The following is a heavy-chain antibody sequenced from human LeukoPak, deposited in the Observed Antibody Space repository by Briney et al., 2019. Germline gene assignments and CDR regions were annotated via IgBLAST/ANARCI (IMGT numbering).Heavy chain of an antibody. D-gene: IGHD4-17*01. CDR3: ARDYNDYGDSLGWFDP. CDR1: GGSISSSSYY. Sequence: SETLSLTCTVSGGSISSSSYYWGWIRQPPGKGLEWIGSIYYSGSTYYNPSLKSRVTISVDTSKNQFSLKLSSVTAADTAVYYCARDYNDYGDSLGWFDPWGQGTLVTVSS. V-gene: IGHV4-39*07. CDR2: IYYSGST. J-gene: IGHJ5*02.